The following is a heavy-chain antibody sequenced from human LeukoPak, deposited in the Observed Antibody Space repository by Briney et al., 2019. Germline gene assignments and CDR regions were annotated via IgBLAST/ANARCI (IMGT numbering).Heavy chain of an antibody. CDR3: AKDPYYDSSRDY. CDR2: ISGSGGST. V-gene: IGHV3-23*01. D-gene: IGHD3-22*01. Sequence: GGSLRLSCAASGSTFSTYAMHWVRQAPGKGLEWVSGISGSGGSTYYADSLKGRFTISRDNSKNTLYLQMNSLRAEDTAVYYCAKDPYYDSSRDYWGQGTLVTVSS. CDR1: GSTFSTYA. J-gene: IGHJ4*02.